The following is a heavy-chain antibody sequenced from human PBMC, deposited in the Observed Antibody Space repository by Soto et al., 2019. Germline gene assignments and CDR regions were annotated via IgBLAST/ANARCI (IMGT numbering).Heavy chain of an antibody. CDR2: IIPIFGTA. CDR3: ARHSTGHGDYLDGY. CDR1: GGTFSSYA. J-gene: IGHJ4*02. V-gene: IGHV1-69*12. Sequence: QVQLVQSGAEVKKPGSSVKVSCKASGGTFSSYAISWVRQAPGQGLEWMGGIIPIFGTANYAQKFQGRVTITADESTSTAYMELSSLRSDDTAVYYCARHSTGHGDYLDGYWGQGTLVTVSS. D-gene: IGHD4-17*01.